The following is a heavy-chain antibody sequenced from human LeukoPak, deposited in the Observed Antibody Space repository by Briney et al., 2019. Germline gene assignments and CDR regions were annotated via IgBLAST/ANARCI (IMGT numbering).Heavy chain of an antibody. CDR3: ATATVTYFDS. CDR2: VKQDGSEK. Sequence: GGSLRLSCAASGFTFSSYAMNWVRQAPGKGLEWVASVKQDGSEKYYVDSVKGRFTIFRDNAKNSVSLQMSGLRPEDTAVYYCATATVTYFDSWGQGTLVTVSS. V-gene: IGHV3-7*01. J-gene: IGHJ4*02. CDR1: GFTFSSYA. D-gene: IGHD4-17*01.